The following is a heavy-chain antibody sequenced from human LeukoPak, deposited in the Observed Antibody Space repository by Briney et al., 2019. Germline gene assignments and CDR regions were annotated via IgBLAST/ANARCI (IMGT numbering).Heavy chain of an antibody. D-gene: IGHD2-15*01. Sequence: SETLSLTCTVPGGSISSYYWSWIRQPAGKGLEWIGRIYYSGVTHYNPSLDSRVTMSVDTSKNQFSLKLRSVTAADTAMYYCARGDDIVVVVAATVGGFDIWGQGTMVTVSS. J-gene: IGHJ3*02. CDR2: IYYSGVT. V-gene: IGHV4-4*07. CDR3: ARGDDIVVVVAATVGGFDI. CDR1: GGSISSYY.